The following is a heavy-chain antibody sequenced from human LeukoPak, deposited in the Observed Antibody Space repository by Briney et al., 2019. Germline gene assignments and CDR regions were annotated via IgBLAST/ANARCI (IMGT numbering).Heavy chain of an antibody. V-gene: IGHV1-69*05. CDR2: IIPIFGTA. CDR3: ARDISGNPGGY. J-gene: IGHJ4*02. D-gene: IGHD4-23*01. Sequence: ASVKVSCKASGGTLSSYAISWVRQAPGQGLEWMGGIIPIFGTANYAQKFQGRVTITTDESTSTAYMELSSLRSDDTAVYYCARDISGNPGGYWGQGTLVTVSS. CDR1: GGTLSSYA.